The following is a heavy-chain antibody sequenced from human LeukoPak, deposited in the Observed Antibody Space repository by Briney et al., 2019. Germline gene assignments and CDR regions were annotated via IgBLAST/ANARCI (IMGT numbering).Heavy chain of an antibody. CDR1: GFTFSSYA. CDR3: AKAGGGYSSSPV. CDR2: ISGSGGST. V-gene: IGHV3-23*01. D-gene: IGHD6-13*01. Sequence: PGGSLRLSCAAPGFTFSSYAMSWVRQAPGKGLEWVSAISGSGGSTYYADSVKGRFTISRDNSKNTLYLQMNSLRAEDTAVYYCAKAGGGYSSSPVWGQGTLVTVSS. J-gene: IGHJ4*02.